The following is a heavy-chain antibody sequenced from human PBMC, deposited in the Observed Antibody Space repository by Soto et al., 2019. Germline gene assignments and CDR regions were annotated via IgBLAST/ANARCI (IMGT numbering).Heavy chain of an antibody. CDR2: ISYDGSNK. J-gene: IGHJ4*02. CDR3: AKPISDSSGWYYFDY. V-gene: IGHV3-30*18. D-gene: IGHD6-19*01. CDR1: GFTFSSYG. Sequence: PGGSLRLSCAASGFTFSSYGMHWVRQAPGKGLEWVAVISYDGSNKYYADSVKGRFTISRDNSKNTLYLQMNSLRAEDTAVYYCAKPISDSSGWYYFDYWGQGTLVTVSS.